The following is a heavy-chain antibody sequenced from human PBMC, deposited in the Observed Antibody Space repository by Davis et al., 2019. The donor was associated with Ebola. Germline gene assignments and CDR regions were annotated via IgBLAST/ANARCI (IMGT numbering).Heavy chain of an antibody. J-gene: IGHJ5*02. V-gene: IGHV4-61*08. CDR1: GGSISSGGYY. CDR3: ARVGAADGGGVDP. D-gene: IGHD6-13*01. CDR2: IYYSGST. Sequence: MPSETLSLTCTVSGGSISSGGYYWSWIRQPPGKGLEWIGYIYYSGSTNYNPSLKSRVTISVDTSKNQFSLKLSSVTAADTAVYYCARVGAADGGGVDPWGQGTLVTVSS.